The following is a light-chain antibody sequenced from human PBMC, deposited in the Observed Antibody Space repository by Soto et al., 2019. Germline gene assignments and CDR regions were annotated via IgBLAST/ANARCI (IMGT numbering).Light chain of an antibody. CDR1: QSVSSSY. V-gene: IGKV3-20*01. CDR3: RQYGSSPRT. J-gene: IGKJ1*01. CDR2: GAS. Sequence: EIALTQSPATLSLSPVERAALSFTASQSVSSSYLAWYQQKPGQAPRLLIYGASSRATGIPDRFSGSGSGTDFTLTISRLEPEDFAVYYCRQYGSSPRTFGQGTKVDNK.